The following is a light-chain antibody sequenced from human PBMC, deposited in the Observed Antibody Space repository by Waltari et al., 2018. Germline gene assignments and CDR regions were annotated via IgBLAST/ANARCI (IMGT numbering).Light chain of an antibody. Sequence: YVLTQPPSVSAAPGQTARITCGGMNIERKTVHCHQQRPGQAPVLLVHDDTDRPSGIPERFSGSNSGNTATLTITGVEAEDEADYYCQVWDSSSDDPLFGGGTRLTVL. CDR3: QVWDSSSDDPL. J-gene: IGLJ2*01. CDR2: DDT. V-gene: IGLV3-21*02. CDR1: NIERKT.